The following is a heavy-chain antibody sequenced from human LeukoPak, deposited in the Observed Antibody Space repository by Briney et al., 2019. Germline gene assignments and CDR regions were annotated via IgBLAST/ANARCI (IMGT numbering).Heavy chain of an antibody. J-gene: IGHJ3*02. D-gene: IGHD6-19*01. CDR1: GGSFSSYY. CDR3: GRIHTSGWYGLFDS. V-gene: IGHV4-34*01. Sequence: PSETLSLTCAVYGGSFSSYYWSWIRQPPGKGLEWIGEINHSGSNNYNPSSKRRLTISVDTSKNQFSLQLSSVTVADTAVYYGGRIHTSGWYGLFDSWGQGTVVTVSS. CDR2: INHSGSN.